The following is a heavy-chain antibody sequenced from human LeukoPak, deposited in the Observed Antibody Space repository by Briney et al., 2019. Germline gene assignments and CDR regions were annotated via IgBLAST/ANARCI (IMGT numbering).Heavy chain of an antibody. V-gene: IGHV1-69*13. D-gene: IGHD4-23*01. CDR3: ATDSGGIRP. J-gene: IGHJ5*02. CDR1: GGTFSIYA. CDR2: IIPIFGTA. Sequence: GASVNLSCKASGGTFSIYAISWVRQAPGQGIEWMGGIIPIFGTANYAQEFQGRVTITADESTSTAYMELSSLRSEDTAVYYCATDSGGIRPCGQGTLVTVSS.